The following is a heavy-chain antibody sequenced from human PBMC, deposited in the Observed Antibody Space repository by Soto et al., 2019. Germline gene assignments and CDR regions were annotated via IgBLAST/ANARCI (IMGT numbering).Heavy chain of an antibody. CDR2: INAGNGNT. D-gene: IGHD3-3*01. Sequence: DSVKVSCKASGYTFTSYAMHWVRQAPGQRLEWMGLINAGNGNTKYSQKFQGRVTITRDTSASTAYMELSSLRSEDTAVYYCARDPQTYYDFWSGYYRSVMDVCGQGTTVTVYS. J-gene: IGHJ6*02. V-gene: IGHV1-3*01. CDR1: GYTFTSYA. CDR3: ARDPQTYYDFWSGYYRSVMDV.